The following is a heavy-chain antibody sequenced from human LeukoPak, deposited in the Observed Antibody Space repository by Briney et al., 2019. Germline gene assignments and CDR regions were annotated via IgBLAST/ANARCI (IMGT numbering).Heavy chain of an antibody. CDR1: GFTFSSYW. D-gene: IGHD2-15*01. CDR2: INHSGST. CDR3: ASSYCSGGSCYSAGHNWFDP. Sequence: PGGSLRLSCAASGFTFSSYWMSWIRQPPGKGLEWIGEINHSGSTNYNPSLKSRVTISVDTSKNQFSLKLSSVTAADTAVYYCASSYCSGGSCYSAGHNWFDPWGQGTLVTVSS. J-gene: IGHJ5*02. V-gene: IGHV4-34*01.